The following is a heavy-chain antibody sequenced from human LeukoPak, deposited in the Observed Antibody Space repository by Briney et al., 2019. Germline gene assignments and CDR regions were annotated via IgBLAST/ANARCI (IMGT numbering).Heavy chain of an antibody. CDR3: ASNYYDSSGYYYGDAFAI. V-gene: IGHV5-51*01. D-gene: IGHD3-22*01. J-gene: IGHJ3*02. CDR1: GYSFTSYW. Sequence: PGESLKISCKGSGYSFTSYWIGWVRQMPGKGLEWMGIIYPGDSDTRYSPSFQGQVTISADKSISTAYLQWSSLKASDTAMYYCASNYYDSSGYYYGDAFAIWGQGTMVTVSS. CDR2: IYPGDSDT.